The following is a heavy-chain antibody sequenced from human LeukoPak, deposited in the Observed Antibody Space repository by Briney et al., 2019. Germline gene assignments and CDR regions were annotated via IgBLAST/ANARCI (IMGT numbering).Heavy chain of an antibody. Sequence: PGGSLRLSCAASRFTFSNYWMHWVRQAPGKGLVWVSRINSDGSSISYADSVKGRFTISRDNAKNTLYLLMNSLRAEDTAVYYRARRAAALGAFDYWGQGTLVTVSS. J-gene: IGHJ4*02. CDR1: RFTFSNYW. CDR2: INSDGSSI. D-gene: IGHD6-13*01. V-gene: IGHV3-74*01. CDR3: ARRAAALGAFDY.